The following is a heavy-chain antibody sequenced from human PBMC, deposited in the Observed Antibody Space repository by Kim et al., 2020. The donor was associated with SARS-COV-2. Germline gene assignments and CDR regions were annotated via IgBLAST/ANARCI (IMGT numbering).Heavy chain of an antibody. D-gene: IGHD5-12*01. J-gene: IGHJ6*02. V-gene: IGHV6-1*01. CDR2: TYYRSKWSN. Sequence: SPTLSLTCAISGDRVSSNSAAWHWIRQSPSRGLEWLGRTYYRSKWSNDYRVSVKSRISINPDTSKNQFSLQLNSVTPEDTAVYYCATGISGMDVWGQGTTVTVSS. CDR3: ATGISGMDV. CDR1: GDRVSSNSAA.